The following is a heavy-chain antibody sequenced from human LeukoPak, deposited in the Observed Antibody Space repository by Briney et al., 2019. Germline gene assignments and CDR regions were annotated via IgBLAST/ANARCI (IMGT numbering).Heavy chain of an antibody. V-gene: IGHV3-66*01. CDR1: GFTVSNNY. CDR2: IYSGGST. D-gene: IGHD2-8*01. J-gene: IGHJ6*02. Sequence: PGGSLRLSCAASGFTVSNNYMSWVRQAPVKGLEWVSVIYSGGSTYYADSVKGRFTISRDNSKNTLYLQMNSLGAEDTAVYCCARGLIRYYYAMDVWGQGTTVTVSS. CDR3: ARGLIRYYYAMDV.